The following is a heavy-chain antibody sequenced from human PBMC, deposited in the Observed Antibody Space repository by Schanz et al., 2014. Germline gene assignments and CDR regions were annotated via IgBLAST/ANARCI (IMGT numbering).Heavy chain of an antibody. Sequence: EVQLVASGGGVVRPGGSLRLSCAASGFTFENYALTWVRQVPGKGLEWVSRINWSDGGSTGYADSVRGRFTISRDNAKNSLFLQMNSLRAEDTAVYYCARAGCDADNWFDPWGQGTLVTVSS. J-gene: IGHJ5*02. V-gene: IGHV3-20*04. CDR3: ARAGCDADNWFDP. CDR2: INWSDGGST. CDR1: GFTFENYA. D-gene: IGHD6-19*01.